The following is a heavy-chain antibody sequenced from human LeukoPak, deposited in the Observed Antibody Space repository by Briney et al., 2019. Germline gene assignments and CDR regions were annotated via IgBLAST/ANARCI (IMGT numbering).Heavy chain of an antibody. D-gene: IGHD1-26*01. Sequence: PGGSLRLSCAASGFTFSSYEMNWVRQAPGKGLEWVSYISSSGSTIYYADSVKGRFTISRDNAKNSLYLQMNSLRAEDTAIYYCARKGSQWDLLIGSCGQGTLVTVSS. V-gene: IGHV3-48*03. CDR3: ARKGSQWDLLIGS. CDR2: ISSSGSTI. CDR1: GFTFSSYE. J-gene: IGHJ4*02.